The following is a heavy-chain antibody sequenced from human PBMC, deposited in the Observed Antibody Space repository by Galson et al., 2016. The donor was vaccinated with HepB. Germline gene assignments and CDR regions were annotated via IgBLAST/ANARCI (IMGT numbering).Heavy chain of an antibody. V-gene: IGHV3-23*01. J-gene: IGHJ6*04. D-gene: IGHD1-26*01. Sequence: LRLSCAASGFTFYNYGMTWVRQAPGKGLEVVASISRGGDSRDYADSVKGRFTISRDNSMNTLSLQMNSLRAEDTAVYYCVQGSTAPAVWGKGTTVTVSS. CDR2: ISRGGDSR. CDR3: VQGSTAPAV. CDR1: GFTFYNYG.